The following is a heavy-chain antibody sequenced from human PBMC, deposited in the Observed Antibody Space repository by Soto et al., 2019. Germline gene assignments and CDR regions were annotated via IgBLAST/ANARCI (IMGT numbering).Heavy chain of an antibody. D-gene: IGHD3-16*01. Sequence: GGSLRLSCAASGFIFSTSGSAFSRYAMTWVRQTPGKALEWVSSISGSGVRTYYSDSVRGRFTISRDNSKDRLYLEMNSVRAEDTAVYYCATPAYDYWGPGTLVTVSS. V-gene: IGHV3-23*01. J-gene: IGHJ4*02. CDR3: ATPAYDY. CDR1: GFIFSTSGSAFSRYA. CDR2: ISGSGVRT.